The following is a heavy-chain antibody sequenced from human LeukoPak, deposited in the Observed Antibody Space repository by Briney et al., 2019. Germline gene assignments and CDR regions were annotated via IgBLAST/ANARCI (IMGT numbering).Heavy chain of an antibody. Sequence: EASVKVSCKVSGYTLTELSMHWVRQAPGKGLEWMGGFDPEDGETIYAQKFQGRVTMTEDTSTDTAYMELSSLRSEDTAVYYCATDPPYYYGSGSPQGDYWGQGTLVTVSS. J-gene: IGHJ4*02. CDR2: FDPEDGET. CDR3: ATDPPYYYGSGSPQGDY. V-gene: IGHV1-24*01. CDR1: GYTLTELS. D-gene: IGHD3-10*01.